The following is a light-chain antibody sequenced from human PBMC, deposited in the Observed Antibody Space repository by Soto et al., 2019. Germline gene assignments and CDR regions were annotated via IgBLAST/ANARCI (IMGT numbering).Light chain of an antibody. V-gene: IGKV3-15*01. J-gene: IGKJ2*01. Sequence: EVILTQSPATLSVSPGGGATLSCRASRSVNRHLAWYQQRPGQAPRLLIYESSTRATAIPARFSGSGSGTEFTLTISSLQSEDFAVYYCHQYNHWPPYTFGPGTKVEIK. CDR1: RSVNRH. CDR3: HQYNHWPPYT. CDR2: ESS.